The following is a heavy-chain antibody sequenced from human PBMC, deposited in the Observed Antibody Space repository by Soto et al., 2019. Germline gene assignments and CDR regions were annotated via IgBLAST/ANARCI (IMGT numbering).Heavy chain of an antibody. Sequence: VASVKVSCKASGFIFTSSSVQWVRQARGQRLEWIGWITVGTGNTNCAQKFQERVTITRDMSTSTAYMELSNLRSEDTALYYCAAGEPSGYYGGWGQGTQVTVSS. CDR3: AAGEPSGYYGG. CDR1: GFIFTSSS. J-gene: IGHJ4*02. V-gene: IGHV1-58*01. CDR2: ITVGTGNT. D-gene: IGHD3-22*01.